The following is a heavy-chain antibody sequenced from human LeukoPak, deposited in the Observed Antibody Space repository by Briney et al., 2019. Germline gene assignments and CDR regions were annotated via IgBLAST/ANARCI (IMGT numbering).Heavy chain of an antibody. CDR1: GGTFSSYA. CDR3: ARKKGYSYHRYNWFDP. CDR2: IIPIFGTA. J-gene: IGHJ5*02. D-gene: IGHD5-18*01. V-gene: IGHV1-69*13. Sequence: ASVKVSCKASGGTFSSYAISWVRQAPGQGLEWIGGIIPIFGTANYAQKFQGRVTITADESTSTAYMELSSLRSEDTAVYYCARKKGYSYHRYNWFDPWGQGTLVTVSS.